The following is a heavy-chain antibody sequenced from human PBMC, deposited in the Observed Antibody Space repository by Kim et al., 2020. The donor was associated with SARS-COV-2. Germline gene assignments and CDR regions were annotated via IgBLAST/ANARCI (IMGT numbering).Heavy chain of an antibody. CDR2: IIPFFGTA. V-gene: IGHV1-69*13. J-gene: IGHJ5*02. CDR1: GGIFTNYA. CDR3: ARSSDGSGTYFSVS. D-gene: IGHD3-10*01. Sequence: SVKVSCKASGGIFTNYAISWVRQAPGQGLEWMGGIIPFFGTADYAQTFQGRVTITADESTNTAYMDLDNLRSDDTAVYYCARSSDGSGTYFSVSWGQGT.